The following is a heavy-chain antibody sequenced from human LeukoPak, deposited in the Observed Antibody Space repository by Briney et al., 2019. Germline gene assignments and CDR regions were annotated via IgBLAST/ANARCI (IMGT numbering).Heavy chain of an antibody. CDR3: ARDNIPVAGTGLSWFDP. J-gene: IGHJ5*02. CDR2: IYYSGYT. D-gene: IGHD6-13*01. CDR1: GGSINSGGYY. V-gene: IGHV4-31*03. Sequence: SETLSLTCTVSGGSINSGGYYWSWIRQHPGKGLEWIGYIYYSGYTYYNPSLKSRVTISVDTSKNQFSLKLSSVTAADTAVYYCARDNIPVAGTGLSWFDPWGQGTLVTVSS.